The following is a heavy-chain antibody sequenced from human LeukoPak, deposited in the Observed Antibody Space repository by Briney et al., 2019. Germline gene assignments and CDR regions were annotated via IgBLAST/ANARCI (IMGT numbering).Heavy chain of an antibody. CDR2: ITLYNGNT. Sequence: GASVKVSCKASGYTFTSYGISWVRQAPGQGLEWMGWITLYNGNTTYAQKFQGRVTVTRDTSTSTVYMELSSLRCEDTAVYYCARSHSNGWCDYWGQGTLVTVSS. CDR1: GYTFTSYG. J-gene: IGHJ4*02. CDR3: ARSHSNGWCDY. D-gene: IGHD6-19*01. V-gene: IGHV1-18*01.